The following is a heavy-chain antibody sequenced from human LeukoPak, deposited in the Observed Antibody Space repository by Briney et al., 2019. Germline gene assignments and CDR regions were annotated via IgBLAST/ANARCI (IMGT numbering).Heavy chain of an antibody. CDR2: ISSSSSTI. V-gene: IGHV3-48*01. D-gene: IGHD4-11*01. CDR3: ARMRGRGLNYSGFDY. CDR1: GFTFSSYS. J-gene: IGHJ4*02. Sequence: PGGSLRLSCAASGFTFSSYSMNWVRQAPGKGLEWVSYISSSSSTIYYAHSVKGRFTISRDNAKNSLYLQMNSLRAEDTAVYYCARMRGRGLNYSGFDYWGQGTLVTVSS.